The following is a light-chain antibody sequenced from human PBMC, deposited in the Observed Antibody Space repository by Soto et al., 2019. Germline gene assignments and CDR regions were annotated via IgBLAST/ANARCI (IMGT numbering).Light chain of an antibody. V-gene: IGLV2-8*01. CDR2: EVS. CDR1: SSDVGGYNY. J-gene: IGLJ2*01. Sequence: QSALTQPPSASGSPGQSVTISCTGTSSDVGGYNYVSWYQQHPGKAPKLMIYEVSKRPSGVPDRFSGSKSGNTVSLTVSGLQGEDEADYFCRSYAGSNNLGVFGGGTKLT. CDR3: RSYAGSNNLGV.